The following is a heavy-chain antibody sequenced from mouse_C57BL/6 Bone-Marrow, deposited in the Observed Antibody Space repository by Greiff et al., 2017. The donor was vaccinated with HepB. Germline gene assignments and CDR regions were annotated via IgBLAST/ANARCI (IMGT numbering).Heavy chain of an antibody. V-gene: IGHV5-6*01. Sequence: EVQVVESGGDLVKPGGSLKLSCAAPGFTFSSYGMSWVRQTPDKRLEWVATISSGGSYTYYPDSVKGRFTISRDNAKNTLYLQMSSLKSEDTAMYYCARRITTYYFDYWGQGTTLTVSS. J-gene: IGHJ2*01. CDR2: ISSGGSYT. CDR3: ARRITTYYFDY. CDR1: GFTFSSYG. D-gene: IGHD2-4*01.